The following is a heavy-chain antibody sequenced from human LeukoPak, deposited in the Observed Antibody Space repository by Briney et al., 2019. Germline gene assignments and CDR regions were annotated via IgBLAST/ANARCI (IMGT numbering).Heavy chain of an antibody. Sequence: GRSLRLSCAASGFTFSSFAMHWVRQAPGKGLEWVAVISFDASNKYYADSVKGRFTISRDNSKNTLYLQMNSLRAEDTAVYYCARAATPLVSGYCDYWGQGTLVTVSS. CDR2: ISFDASNK. J-gene: IGHJ4*02. CDR3: ARAATPLVSGYCDY. CDR1: GFTFSSFA. V-gene: IGHV3-30-3*01. D-gene: IGHD3-22*01.